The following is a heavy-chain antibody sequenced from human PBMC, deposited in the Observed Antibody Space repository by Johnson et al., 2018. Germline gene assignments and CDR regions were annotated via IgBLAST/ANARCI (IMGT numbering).Heavy chain of an antibody. V-gene: IGHV3-30*18. CDR3: AKGRVVITNSYYFGMDV. CDR1: RFTFSTYG. Sequence: QVQLVQSGGGVVQPGKSLRLSCAASRFTFSTYGMHWVRQAPGKGMEWVAVISCDGSKKYCADSVKGRFTISRDNSKKTLYLQRNSLRAEDTAVYYCAKGRVVITNSYYFGMDVWGQWTTVTVSS. D-gene: IGHD3-22*01. CDR2: ISCDGSKK. J-gene: IGHJ6*02.